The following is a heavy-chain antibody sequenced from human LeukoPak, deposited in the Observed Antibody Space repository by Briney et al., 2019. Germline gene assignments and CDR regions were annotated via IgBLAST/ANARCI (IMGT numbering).Heavy chain of an antibody. V-gene: IGHV4-59*01. Sequence: SETLSLTCTLSGGSISSYYWSWIRQPPGKGLEWIGYIYYSGSTNYNPSLKSRVTISVDTSKNQFSLKLSSVTAADTAVYYCARGGNYFDYWGQGTLVTVSS. J-gene: IGHJ4*02. CDR2: IYYSGST. CDR1: GGSISSYY. CDR3: ARGGNYFDY.